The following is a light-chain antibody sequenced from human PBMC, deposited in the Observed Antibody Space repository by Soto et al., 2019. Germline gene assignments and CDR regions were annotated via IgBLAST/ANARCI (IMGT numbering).Light chain of an antibody. CDR1: QSVSSY. V-gene: IGKV3-11*01. Sequence: EIVLTQSPATQSLSPGERATLSCRASQSVSSYLAWYQQRPGQAPGLLIYDASNRATGVPARFSGSGSGTDFTLTISSLEPEDFAVYYCQHRANWPLTFGGGTKLEIK. CDR3: QHRANWPLT. CDR2: DAS. J-gene: IGKJ4*01.